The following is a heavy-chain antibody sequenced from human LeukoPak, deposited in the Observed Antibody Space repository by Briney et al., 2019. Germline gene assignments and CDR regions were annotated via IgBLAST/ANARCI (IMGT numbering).Heavy chain of an antibody. Sequence: GGSLRLSCAASGFTVSSNYMSWVRQAPGKGLEWVSVIYSGGSTFYADSVEGRFTISRDNSKNTLYLQMNSLRAEDTAVYYCARATIFGVVIPYYYYGMDVWGQGTTVTVSS. V-gene: IGHV3-53*01. J-gene: IGHJ6*02. CDR2: IYSGGST. D-gene: IGHD3-3*01. CDR3: ARATIFGVVIPYYYYGMDV. CDR1: GFTVSSNY.